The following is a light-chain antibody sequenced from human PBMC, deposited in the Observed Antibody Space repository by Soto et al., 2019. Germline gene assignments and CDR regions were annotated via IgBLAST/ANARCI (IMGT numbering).Light chain of an antibody. CDR3: QQYCSSPYT. V-gene: IGKV3-20*01. J-gene: IGKJ2*01. Sequence: EIVLTQSPGTLSLSPGERATLSCRASQSVSSSYLAWYQQKPGQAPRLLIYGASSRATGIPDRFSGSGSGTDFTLTISILEPDDFAVYYCQQYCSSPYTFGQGTKLEIK. CDR1: QSVSSSY. CDR2: GAS.